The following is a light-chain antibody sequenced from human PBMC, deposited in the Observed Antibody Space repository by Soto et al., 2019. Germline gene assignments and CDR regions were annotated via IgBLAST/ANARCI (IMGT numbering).Light chain of an antibody. Sequence: DIVLTHSPDCLAVSLGERATINCKSSQSVLYSSNNKNYLAWYQQKPGQPPKALIYWASTRESGVPDRFSGSGSGTDFTLTISSLQAEDVAVYYCQQYYSAPRTFGQGTKVDIK. V-gene: IGKV4-1*01. CDR2: WAS. CDR1: QSVLYSSNNKNY. CDR3: QQYYSAPRT. J-gene: IGKJ1*01.